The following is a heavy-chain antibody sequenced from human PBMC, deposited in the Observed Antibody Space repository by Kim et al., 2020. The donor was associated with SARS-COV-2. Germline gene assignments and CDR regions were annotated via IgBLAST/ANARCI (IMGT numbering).Heavy chain of an antibody. Sequence: GESLKISCQGSGYTFIHYWMNWVRHTPGKGLEWMGKIDPSDSSTHYSPSFQGHVSMSVDASTSTAYLQWSVLKSSDTAIYYCASLGMIVGGSGDFWGEVTLVPVSS. CDR3: ASLGMIVGGSGDF. D-gene: IGHD3-16*01. CDR1: GYTFIHYW. V-gene: IGHV5-10-1*01. J-gene: IGHJ4*02. CDR2: IDPSDSST.